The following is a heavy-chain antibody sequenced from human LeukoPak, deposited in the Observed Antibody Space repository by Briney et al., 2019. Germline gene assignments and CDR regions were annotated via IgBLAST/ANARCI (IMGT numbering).Heavy chain of an antibody. CDR2: INHSGRT. D-gene: IGHD3-9*01. CDR3: ARGLRYFDWPNYYGMDV. J-gene: IGHJ6*02. CDR1: GGSYSGYY. Sequence: SETLSLTCAVYGGSYSGYYWSWIRQPPGQGLEWIGEINHSGRTNYNPSLKSRVTISVDTSKNQFSLKLSSVTAADTAVYYCARGLRYFDWPNYYGMDVWGQGTTVTVSS. V-gene: IGHV4-34*01.